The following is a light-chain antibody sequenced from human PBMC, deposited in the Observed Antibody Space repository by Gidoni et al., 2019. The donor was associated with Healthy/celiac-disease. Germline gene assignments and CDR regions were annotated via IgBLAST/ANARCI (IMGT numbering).Light chain of an antibody. CDR3: QQYGSSFT. V-gene: IGKV3-20*01. Sequence: EIVLTQSPGTLSLSPGERATLSGRASQSVSSSYLAWYQQKPGQAPRPLIYGASSRATGIPDRFSGSGSGTDFTLTISRLEPEDFAVYYCQQYGSSFTFGPGTKVDIK. CDR2: GAS. J-gene: IGKJ3*01. CDR1: QSVSSSY.